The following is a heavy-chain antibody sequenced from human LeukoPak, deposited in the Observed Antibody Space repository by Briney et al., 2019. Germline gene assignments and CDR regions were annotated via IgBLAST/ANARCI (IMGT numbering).Heavy chain of an antibody. CDR1: GFTFSSYA. D-gene: IGHD3-10*01. Sequence: GGSLRLSCAASGFTFSSYAMHWVRQAPGKGLEWVAVIWSDGSNKNYADFVKGRFTISRDNSKNTLYLQVNSLRAEDTAVYYCAREMVRGVTHNGMDVWGQGTTVTVSS. CDR2: IWSDGSNK. CDR3: AREMVRGVTHNGMDV. V-gene: IGHV3-33*01. J-gene: IGHJ6*02.